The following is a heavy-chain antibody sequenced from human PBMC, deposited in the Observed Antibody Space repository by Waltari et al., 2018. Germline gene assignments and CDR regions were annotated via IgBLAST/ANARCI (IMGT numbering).Heavy chain of an antibody. CDR1: GFTFSSYS. Sequence: EVQLVESGGGLVKPGGSLRLSCAASGFTFSSYSMTGVRQAPGKGLEWVSSISSSSSYIYYADSVKGRFTISRDNAKNSLYLQMNSLRAEDTAVYYCARSQRDGSDYWGQGTLVTVSS. CDR2: ISSSSSYI. J-gene: IGHJ4*02. CDR3: ARSQRDGSDY. V-gene: IGHV3-21*01. D-gene: IGHD5-12*01.